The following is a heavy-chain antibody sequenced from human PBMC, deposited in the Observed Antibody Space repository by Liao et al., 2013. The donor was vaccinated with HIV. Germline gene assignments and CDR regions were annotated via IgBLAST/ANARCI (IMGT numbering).Heavy chain of an antibody. CDR1: NGSFSAFY. V-gene: IGHV4-34*01. CDR3: ARGSIFGVVTFRGWFDP. D-gene: IGHD3-3*01. J-gene: IGHJ5*02. Sequence: QVQLQQWGAGLLKPSETLSLTCAVYNGSFSAFYWTWIRQPPGKGLEWIGEINHSGSTNYNPSLQSRVTISIDTSKNQFSLKLNSVTAADTAVYYCARGSIFGVVTFRGWFDPWGQGTLVTVSS. CDR2: INHSGST.